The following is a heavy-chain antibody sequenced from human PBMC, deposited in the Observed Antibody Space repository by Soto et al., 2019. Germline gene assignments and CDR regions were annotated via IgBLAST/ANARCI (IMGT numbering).Heavy chain of an antibody. CDR1: GGSISSYY. J-gene: IGHJ6*02. D-gene: IGHD2-2*01. V-gene: IGHV4-59*01. Sequence: TLSLTCTVSGGSISSYYWGWIRQSPGKGLEWIGYIHYSGSTKSNPSLKSRVTISVDTSRNQVSLKLSSVTAADSAVYFCARARYQLLHPYYYGMDVWGQGTTVTVSS. CDR2: IHYSGST. CDR3: ARARYQLLHPYYYGMDV.